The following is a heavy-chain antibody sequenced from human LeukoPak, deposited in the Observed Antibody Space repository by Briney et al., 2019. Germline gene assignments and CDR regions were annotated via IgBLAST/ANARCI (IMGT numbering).Heavy chain of an antibody. V-gene: IGHV1-69*04. CDR3: ARDRPPGRNSSGWYFWFDP. D-gene: IGHD6-19*01. Sequence: SVKVSCKASGGTFSSYTISWVRQAPGQGLEWMGRIIPTLGIANYAQKFQGRVTITADKSTSTAYMELSSLRSEDTAVYYCARDRPPGRNSSGWYFWFDPWGQGTLVTVSS. J-gene: IGHJ5*02. CDR2: IIPTLGIA. CDR1: GGTFSSYT.